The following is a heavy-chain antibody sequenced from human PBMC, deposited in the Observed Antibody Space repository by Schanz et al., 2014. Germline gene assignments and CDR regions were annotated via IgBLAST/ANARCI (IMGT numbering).Heavy chain of an antibody. CDR1: GFNFGDYY. Sequence: DVQLVESGGGLVQSGGSLRLSCAASGFNFGDYYMTWVRQAPGKGLESVAKINPDGSGKYYVVSVEGRFTISRDNAKKSLDLHMNSLTAEDTAVYYCARSGVDVWGQGTTVTVSS. J-gene: IGHJ6*02. V-gene: IGHV3-7*01. CDR3: ARSGVDV. CDR2: INPDGSGK. D-gene: IGHD3-10*01.